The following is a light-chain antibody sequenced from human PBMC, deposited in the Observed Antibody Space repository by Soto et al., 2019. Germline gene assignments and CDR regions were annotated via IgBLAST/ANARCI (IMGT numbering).Light chain of an antibody. CDR1: NSNIGRNT. J-gene: IGLJ3*02. Sequence: QLVLTQPPSASGTPGQRVTISCSGSNSNIGRNTVNWYQQLQGAAATLLIYSNNQRPSGVPDRFSGSKSGTSASLAISGLQSEDEADYYCAAWDESPNVPVFGGGTKLTVL. CDR3: AAWDESPNVPV. V-gene: IGLV1-44*01. CDR2: SNN.